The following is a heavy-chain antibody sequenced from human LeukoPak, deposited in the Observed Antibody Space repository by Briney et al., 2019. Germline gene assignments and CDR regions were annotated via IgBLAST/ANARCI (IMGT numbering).Heavy chain of an antibody. J-gene: IGHJ6*02. V-gene: IGHV3-74*01. Sequence: GGSLRLSCAASGFTFSSYWMHWVRHAPGKGLVWVSRINSDGRSTSYADSVKGRFTISRDNAKNTLYLQMNSLRAEDTAVYYCASYIGGSGRYYSYYYGMDVWAQGTTVTVSS. CDR3: ASYIGGSGRYYSYYYGMDV. CDR2: INSDGRST. CDR1: GFTFSSYW. D-gene: IGHD3-10*01.